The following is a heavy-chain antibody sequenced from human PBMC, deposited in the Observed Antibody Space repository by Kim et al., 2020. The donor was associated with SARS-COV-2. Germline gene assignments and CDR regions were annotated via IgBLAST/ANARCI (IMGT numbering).Heavy chain of an antibody. CDR3: ARHVGALMRYFDWPYYFDY. V-gene: IGHV5-10-1*01. D-gene: IGHD3-9*01. CDR1: GYSFTSYW. Sequence: GESLKISCKGSGYSFTSYWISWVRQMPGKGLEWMGRIDPSDSYTNYSPSFQGHVTISADKSISTAYLQWSSLKASDTAMYYCARHVGALMRYFDWPYYFDYWGQGTLVTVSS. J-gene: IGHJ4*02. CDR2: IDPSDSYT.